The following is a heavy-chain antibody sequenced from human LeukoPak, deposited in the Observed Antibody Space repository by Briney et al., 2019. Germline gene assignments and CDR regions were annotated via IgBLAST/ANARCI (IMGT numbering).Heavy chain of an antibody. CDR1: GFTFSSYA. D-gene: IGHD6-6*01. CDR2: ISGSGGST. Sequence: GGSLRLSCAASGFTFSSYAMSWVRQAPGKGLEWVSAISGSGGSTYYADSVKGRFTISRDNSKNALYLQMNSLRAEDTAVYYCAKDLPLWGSSPCDYWGQGTLVTVSS. CDR3: AKDLPLWGSSPCDY. V-gene: IGHV3-23*01. J-gene: IGHJ4*02.